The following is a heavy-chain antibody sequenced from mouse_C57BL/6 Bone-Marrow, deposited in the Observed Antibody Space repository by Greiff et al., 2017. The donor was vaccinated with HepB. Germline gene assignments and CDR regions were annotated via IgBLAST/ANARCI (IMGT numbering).Heavy chain of an antibody. CDR2: IYPGDGDT. CDR3: ARLSYLYWYFDV. Sequence: VQLQQSGPELVKPGASVKISCKASGYAFSSSWMNWVKQRPGKGLEWIGRIYPGDGDTNYNGKFKGKATLTADKSSSTAYMQLSSLTSEDSAVYFCARLSYLYWYFDVWGTGTTVTVSS. CDR1: GYAFSSSW. D-gene: IGHD5-5*01. J-gene: IGHJ1*03. V-gene: IGHV1-82*01.